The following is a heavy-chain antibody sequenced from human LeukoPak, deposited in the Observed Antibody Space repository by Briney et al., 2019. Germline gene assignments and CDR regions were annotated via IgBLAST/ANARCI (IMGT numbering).Heavy chain of an antibody. CDR2: ISSSDTII. V-gene: IGHV3-11*04. Sequence: PGGSLRLSCAASGFTFSDYYMSWIRQAPGKGLEWFSYISSSDTIIYYADSVKGRFTISRDNAKNSLYLQMHGLRAEDTAVYYCARSRYDSSGPRPLFDYWGQGTLVTVSS. CDR1: GFTFSDYY. CDR3: ARSRYDSSGPRPLFDY. D-gene: IGHD3-22*01. J-gene: IGHJ4*02.